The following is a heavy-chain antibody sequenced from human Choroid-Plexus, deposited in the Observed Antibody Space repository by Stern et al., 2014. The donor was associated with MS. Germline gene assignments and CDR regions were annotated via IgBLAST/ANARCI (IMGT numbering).Heavy chain of an antibody. CDR1: GFTFSNFG. CDR2: ISYDGSDK. Sequence: VQLVESGGGVAQPGRPLILSCAASGFTFSNFGMHWVRQAPGKGLEWVGLISYDGSDKYYADSVKGRFTIFRDKSKNTLYMHMNSLRAEDTAVYYCAKDRQWSTYFFDYWGQGSLVTVSS. D-gene: IGHD2-15*01. J-gene: IGHJ4*02. CDR3: AKDRQWSTYFFDY. V-gene: IGHV3-30*18.